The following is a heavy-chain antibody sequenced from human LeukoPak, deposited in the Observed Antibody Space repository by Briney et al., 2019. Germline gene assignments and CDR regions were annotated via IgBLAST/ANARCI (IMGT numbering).Heavy chain of an antibody. V-gene: IGHV4-34*01. CDR3: ALYDSSGYYYSY. J-gene: IGHJ4*02. Sequence: PSETLSLTCAVYGGSLSGYYWSWIRQPPGKGLEWIGEINHGGSTNYNPSLKSRVTISVDTSKNHFSLKLTSVTAADTAVYYCALYDSSGYYYSYWGQGTLVTVSS. CDR2: INHGGST. D-gene: IGHD3-22*01. CDR1: GGSLSGYY.